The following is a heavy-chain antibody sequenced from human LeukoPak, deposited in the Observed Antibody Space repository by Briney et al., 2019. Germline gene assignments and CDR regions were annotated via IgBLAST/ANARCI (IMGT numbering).Heavy chain of an antibody. Sequence: GGSLRLSCAASGFTFSSYEMNWVRQAPGEGLEWVSYISSSGSTIYYADSVKGRFTISRDNAKNSLYLQMNSLRAEDTAVYYCARGTSYGDYGGGFDYWGQGTLVTVSS. V-gene: IGHV3-48*03. D-gene: IGHD4-17*01. CDR1: GFTFSSYE. J-gene: IGHJ4*02. CDR2: ISSSGSTI. CDR3: ARGTSYGDYGGGFDY.